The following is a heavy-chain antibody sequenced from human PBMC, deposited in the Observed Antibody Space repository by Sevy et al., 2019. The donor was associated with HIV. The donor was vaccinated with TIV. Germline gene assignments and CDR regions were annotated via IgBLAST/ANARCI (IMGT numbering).Heavy chain of an antibody. CDR2: IIPIFGTA. CDR3: ARGPLGITGTTDYYYYYMDV. V-gene: IGHV1-69*13. D-gene: IGHD1-20*01. Sequence: ASVKVSCKASGGTFSSYAISWVRQAPGQGLEWMGGIIPIFGTANYAQKFQGRVTITADESTSTAYMELSSLRSEDTAMYYCARGPLGITGTTDYYYYYMDVWGKGTTVTVSS. CDR1: GGTFSSYA. J-gene: IGHJ6*03.